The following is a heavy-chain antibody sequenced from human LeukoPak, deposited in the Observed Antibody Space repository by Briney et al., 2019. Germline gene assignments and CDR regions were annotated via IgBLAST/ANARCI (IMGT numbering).Heavy chain of an antibody. CDR2: IYYSGST. CDR1: GGSISSYY. V-gene: IGHV4-59*08. J-gene: IGHJ4*02. Sequence: TPSETLSLTCTVSGGSISSYYWSWIRQPPGKGLEWIGYIYYSGSTNYNPSLKSRVTISVDTSKNQFSLKLSSVTAADTAVYYCARQYSGSYFNYFDYWGQGTLVTVSS. CDR3: ARQYSGSYFNYFDY. D-gene: IGHD1-26*01.